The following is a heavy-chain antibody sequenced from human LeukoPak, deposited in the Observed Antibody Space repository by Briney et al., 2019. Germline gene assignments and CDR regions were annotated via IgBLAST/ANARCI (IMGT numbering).Heavy chain of an antibody. Sequence: PSETLSLTCTVSGGSISSYYWSWIRQPPGKGLEWIGYIYYSGSTNYNPSLKSRVTISVDTSKNQFPLKLSSVTAADTAVYYCARGLYDSSGYPFDYWGQGTLVTVSS. D-gene: IGHD3-22*01. J-gene: IGHJ4*02. V-gene: IGHV4-59*01. CDR3: ARGLYDSSGYPFDY. CDR1: GGSISSYY. CDR2: IYYSGST.